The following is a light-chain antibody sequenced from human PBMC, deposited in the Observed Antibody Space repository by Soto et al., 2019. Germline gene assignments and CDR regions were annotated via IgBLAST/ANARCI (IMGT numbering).Light chain of an antibody. CDR1: SSDVGGYNY. CDR2: EVS. CDR3: SSYTRSSSPSYVV. Sequence: QSALTQPAAVSGSPGQSITISCTGTSSDVGGYNYVSWYQQHPGKAPKLMIYEVSNRPSGVSNRFSGSKSGNTASLTISGLRAEDEADYYCSSYTRSSSPSYVVFGGGTKLTVL. V-gene: IGLV2-14*01. J-gene: IGLJ2*01.